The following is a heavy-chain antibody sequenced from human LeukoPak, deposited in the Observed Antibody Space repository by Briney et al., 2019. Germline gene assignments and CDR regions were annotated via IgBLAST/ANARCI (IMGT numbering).Heavy chain of an antibody. CDR1: GFTFDDYA. D-gene: IGHD6-19*01. J-gene: IGHJ4*02. CDR3: AKGYTPYGYSSGWPDY. V-gene: IGHV3-9*01. CDR2: ISWNSGSI. Sequence: GGSLRLSCAASGFTFDDYAMHWVRQAPGKGLEWVSGISWNSGSIGYADSVKGRFTISRDNAKNSLYLQMNSLRAEDTALYYCAKGYTPYGYSSGWPDYWGQGTLVTVSS.